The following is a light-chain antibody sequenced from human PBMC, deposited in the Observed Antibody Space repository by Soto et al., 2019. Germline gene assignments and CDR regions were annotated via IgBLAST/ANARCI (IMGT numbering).Light chain of an antibody. CDR2: DAS. CDR3: QQSYNTPLT. V-gene: IGKV1-39*01. J-gene: IGKJ1*01. CDR1: QTIGTY. Sequence: IEVTQSTSSLAASLGDRVTITCRASQTIGTYVNWYRQKSGAAPELLIYDASSLQSGVPSRFRGGASWTDFTLTIISLQLDDFATYYCQQSYNTPLTFGQGTKVEIK.